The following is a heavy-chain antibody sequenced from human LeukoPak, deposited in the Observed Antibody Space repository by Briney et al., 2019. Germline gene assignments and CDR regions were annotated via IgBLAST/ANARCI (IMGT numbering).Heavy chain of an antibody. J-gene: IGHJ6*03. CDR3: ATLNGSGSYHYYYYYMDV. D-gene: IGHD3-10*01. Sequence: ASVKVSCKVSGYTLTELSMHWVRQAPGKGLEWMGGFDPEDGETIYAQKFQGRVTMTEDTSTDTAYMELSSLRSEDTAVYYCATLNGSGSYHYYYYYMDVWDKGTTVTISS. V-gene: IGHV1-24*01. CDR1: GYTLTELS. CDR2: FDPEDGET.